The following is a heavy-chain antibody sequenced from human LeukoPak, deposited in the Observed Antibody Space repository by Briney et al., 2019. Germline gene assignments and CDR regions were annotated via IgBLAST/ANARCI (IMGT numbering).Heavy chain of an antibody. J-gene: IGHJ6*02. D-gene: IGHD3-22*01. Sequence: GGSLRLSYAASGFTFSSYGMHWVRQAPGTGLEWVAVIWYDGSNKYYADSVKGRFTISRDNSKNTLYLQMNSLRAEDTAVYYCARDRSDYYDRYYYYAMDVWGQGTTVTVSS. V-gene: IGHV3-33*01. CDR2: IWYDGSNK. CDR3: ARDRSDYYDRYYYYAMDV. CDR1: GFTFSSYG.